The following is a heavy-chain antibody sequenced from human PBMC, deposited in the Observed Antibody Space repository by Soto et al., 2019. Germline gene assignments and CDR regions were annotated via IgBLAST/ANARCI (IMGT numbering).Heavy chain of an antibody. CDR1: GFTFSSYA. D-gene: IGHD3-3*01. J-gene: IGHJ4*02. V-gene: IGHV3-23*01. CDR3: ARRGFFSH. CDR2: ISDSGAST. Sequence: PGGSLRLSCAASGFTFSSYAMSWVRQAPGKGLEWVSTISDSGASTYYADSVKGRFTFSRDNSKNMLYLQMNSLRAEDTAVYYCARRGFFSHWGQGTPVTVSS.